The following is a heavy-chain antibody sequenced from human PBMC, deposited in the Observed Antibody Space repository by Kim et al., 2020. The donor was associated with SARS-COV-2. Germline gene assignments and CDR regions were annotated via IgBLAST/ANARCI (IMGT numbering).Heavy chain of an antibody. V-gene: IGHV4-31*03. Sequence: SETLSLTCTVSGGSISSGGYYWSWIRQHPGKGLEWIGYIYYSGSTYYNPSLKSRVTISVDTSKNQFSLKLSSVTAADTAVYYRAREPSIGSGGSCYSGWFDPWGQGTLVTVSS. CDR2: IYYSGST. D-gene: IGHD2-15*01. CDR1: GGSISSGGYY. J-gene: IGHJ5*02. CDR3: AREPSIGSGGSCYSGWFDP.